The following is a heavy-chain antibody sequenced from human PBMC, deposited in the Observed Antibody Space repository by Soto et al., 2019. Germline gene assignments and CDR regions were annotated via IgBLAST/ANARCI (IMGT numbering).Heavy chain of an antibody. V-gene: IGHV3-74*01. CDR2: INSDGSST. Sequence: GESLKISCAASGFTFSSYWMHWVRQAPGKGLVWVSRINSDGSSTSYADSVKGRFTISRDNAKNTLYLQMNSLRAEDTAVYYCARDYSYYYGMDVWGQGTTVTVSS. CDR3: ARDYSYYYGMDV. CDR1: GFTFSSYW. J-gene: IGHJ6*02.